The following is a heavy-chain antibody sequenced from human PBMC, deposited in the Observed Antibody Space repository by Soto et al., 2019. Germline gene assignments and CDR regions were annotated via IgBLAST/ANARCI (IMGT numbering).Heavy chain of an antibody. V-gene: IGHV4-59*01. CDR3: ASKQVIIDD. CDR1: GGSISSYY. Sequence: SATLSLTCTVAGGSISSYYWSWIRQPPGKGLEWIGYIYYSGSTNYNPSLKSRVTISVDTSKNQFSLKLSSVTAAATAVDYWASKQVIIDDWGQGTLVTVPS. J-gene: IGHJ4*02. CDR2: IYYSGST.